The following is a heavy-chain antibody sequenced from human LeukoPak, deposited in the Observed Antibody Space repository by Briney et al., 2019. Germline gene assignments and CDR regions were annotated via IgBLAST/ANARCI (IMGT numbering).Heavy chain of an antibody. Sequence: GGSLRLSCAASGFTFSSYSMNWVRQAPGKGLEWVSSISSSSSYIYYADSVKGRFTISRDNAKNSLYLQMNSLRAEDTAVYYCARDPHPVAGKCFDYWGQGTLVTVSS. CDR3: ARDPHPVAGKCFDY. D-gene: IGHD6-19*01. J-gene: IGHJ4*02. CDR2: ISSSSSYI. V-gene: IGHV3-21*01. CDR1: GFTFSSYS.